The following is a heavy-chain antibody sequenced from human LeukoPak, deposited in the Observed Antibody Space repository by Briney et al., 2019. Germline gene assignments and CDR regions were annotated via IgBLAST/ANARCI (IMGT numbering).Heavy chain of an antibody. V-gene: IGHV3-23*01. CDR2: ITDTGDAT. J-gene: IGHJ4*02. Sequence: GGSLRLSCAASGFTFKNFAMAWVRQAPGMRLEWVASITDTGDATGYPDSVRGRFTISRDNSQGTVWLQMNSLRAEDTAIYYCAKSDCGSDGCKLYNYWAQGTQVTVSS. CDR3: AKSDCGSDGCKLYNY. D-gene: IGHD2-21*01. CDR1: GFTFKNFA.